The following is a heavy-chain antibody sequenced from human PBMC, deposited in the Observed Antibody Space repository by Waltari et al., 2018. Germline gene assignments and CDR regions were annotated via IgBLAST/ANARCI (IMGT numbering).Heavy chain of an antibody. CDR2: IYYSGST. Sequence: QVQLQESGPGLVKPSETLSLTCTVSGGSISSYYWSWIRQPAGKGLEWIGSIYYSGSTYYNPSLKSRVTISVDTSKNQFSLKLSSVTAADTAVYYCARTALEWLPLYYFDYWGQGTLVTVSS. J-gene: IGHJ4*02. CDR1: GGSISSYY. CDR3: ARTALEWLPLYYFDY. D-gene: IGHD3-3*01. V-gene: IGHV4-59*06.